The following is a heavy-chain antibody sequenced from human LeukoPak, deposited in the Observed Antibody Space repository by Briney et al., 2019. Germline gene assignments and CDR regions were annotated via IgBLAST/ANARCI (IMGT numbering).Heavy chain of an antibody. CDR1: GFTFSSHA. CDR3: ARGGRDGYNYGYKFDY. Sequence: PGGSLRLSCAASGFTFSSHAMSWVRQAPGKGLEWVSSISSSGGNTYYADSVKGRFTISRDNSKNTLYLQMNSLRAEDTAVYYCARGGRDGYNYGYKFDYWGQGTLVTVSS. V-gene: IGHV3-23*01. J-gene: IGHJ4*02. D-gene: IGHD5-24*01. CDR2: ISSSGGNT.